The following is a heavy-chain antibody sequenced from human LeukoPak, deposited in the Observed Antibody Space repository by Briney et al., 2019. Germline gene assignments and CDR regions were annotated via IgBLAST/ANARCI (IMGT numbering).Heavy chain of an antibody. CDR3: ARGCSGGSCYPAHFDY. CDR1: SASISSGSLY. J-gene: IGHJ4*02. V-gene: IGHV4-61*02. D-gene: IGHD2-15*01. CDR2: VYTSGTT. Sequence: SQALSLTCTVSSASISSGSLYWNWIRQPAGKGLEWIGRVYTSGTTNYNPSLKSRVTISVDASKNQFSLKLSSVTAADTAVYYCARGCSGGSCYPAHFDYWGQGTLVTVSS.